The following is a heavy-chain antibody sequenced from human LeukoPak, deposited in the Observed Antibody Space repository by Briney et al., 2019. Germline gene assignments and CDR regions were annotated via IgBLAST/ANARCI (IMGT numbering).Heavy chain of an antibody. D-gene: IGHD2-15*01. CDR2: IYPGECHT. CDR3: AGGPTVYGMDV. CDR1: GYRFTNYW. V-gene: IGHV5-51*01. Sequence: GGSLRISFKGSGYRFTNYWIGWVRQMPGKGVGWMGIIYPGECHTRYSPSFQGQVTISADKSIGPAYLQWSSLKASVTAIYYCAGGPTVYGMDVWGQGTTVTVSS. J-gene: IGHJ6*02.